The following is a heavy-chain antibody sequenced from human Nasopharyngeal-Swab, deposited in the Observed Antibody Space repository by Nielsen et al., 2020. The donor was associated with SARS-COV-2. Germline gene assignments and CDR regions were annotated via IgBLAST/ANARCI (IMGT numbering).Heavy chain of an antibody. D-gene: IGHD3/OR15-3a*01. CDR3: AKDSDFWTGYSASASDY. CDR2: ISDSGDST. V-gene: IGHV3-23*01. J-gene: IGHJ4*02. Sequence: VRQAPGKGLEWVSIISDSGDSTYYADSVKGRFTISRGNSRNTLYLQLNSLRADDTAVYYCAKDSDFWTGYSASASDYWGQGTLVTVSS.